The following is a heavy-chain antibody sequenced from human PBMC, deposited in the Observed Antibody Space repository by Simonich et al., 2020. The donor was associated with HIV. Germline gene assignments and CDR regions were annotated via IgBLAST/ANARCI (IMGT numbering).Heavy chain of an antibody. J-gene: IGHJ5*02. CDR3: AKSNGNWFDP. CDR2: IYPGDSET. Sequence: EVQLVQSGAEVKKPGESLQISCKGSGYSFTSYWSVWVRQMPGKGLEWRRSIYPGDSETKYSPACQGQVTISADKYISTAYLQWSSLKASDTAMYYCAKSNGNWFDPWGRGTLVTVSS. CDR1: GYSFTSYW. V-gene: IGHV5-51*01. D-gene: IGHD7-27*01.